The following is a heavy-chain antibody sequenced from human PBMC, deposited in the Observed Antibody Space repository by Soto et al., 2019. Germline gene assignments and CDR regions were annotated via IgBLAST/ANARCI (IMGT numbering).Heavy chain of an antibody. CDR3: ASFGMDTAMVTYYYYGMDV. Sequence: SVKVSGKASGGTFSSYAISWVRQAPGQGLEWMGGIIPIFGTANYAQKFQGRVTITADESTSTAYMELSSLRSEDTAVYYCASFGMDTAMVTYYYYGMDVWGQGTTVTVSS. J-gene: IGHJ6*02. CDR1: GGTFSSYA. D-gene: IGHD5-18*01. CDR2: IIPIFGTA. V-gene: IGHV1-69*13.